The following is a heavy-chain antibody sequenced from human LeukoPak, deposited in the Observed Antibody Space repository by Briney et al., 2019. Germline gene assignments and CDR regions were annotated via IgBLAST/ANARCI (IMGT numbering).Heavy chain of an antibody. V-gene: IGHV5-51*01. CDR3: ARQGSGWYLPDY. J-gene: IGHJ4*02. CDR2: IYPGDSET. CDR1: GYIFTNYY. Sequence: NPGESLKISCQGSGYIFTNYYIAWVRQKPGKGLEWVGLIYPGDSETKYSPSFQGQVSISVDKSISTAYLQLNNLKPSDSAIFFCARQGSGWYLPDYWGQGTLVTVSS. D-gene: IGHD6-19*01.